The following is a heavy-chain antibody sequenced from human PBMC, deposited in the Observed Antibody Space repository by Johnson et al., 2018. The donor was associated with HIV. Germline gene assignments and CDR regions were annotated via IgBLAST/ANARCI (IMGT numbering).Heavy chain of an antibody. CDR3: ARDHSSWDYYNPLDAFDI. D-gene: IGHD6-13*01. J-gene: IGHJ3*02. CDR2: ISYDGSNK. Sequence: VQLVESGGGVVQPGRSLRLSCAASGFTFSSYAMHWVRQAPGKGLEWVAVISYDGSNKYYADSVKGRFTISRDNAKNSLYLQMNSLRAEDTAVYYCARDHSSWDYYNPLDAFDIWGQGTMVTVSS. V-gene: IGHV3-30-3*01. CDR1: GFTFSSYA.